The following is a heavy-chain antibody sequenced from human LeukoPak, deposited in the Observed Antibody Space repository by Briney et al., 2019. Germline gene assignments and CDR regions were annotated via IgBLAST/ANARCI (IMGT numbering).Heavy chain of an antibody. J-gene: IGHJ4*02. CDR3: ASDGYSGYDYVSH. CDR1: GFTFSSYG. Sequence: GGSLRLSCAASGFTFSSYGMSWVRQAPGKGLEWVSGISGNSGTTYYADSVKGRFTISRDNSKNTLYLQMNSLRSEDTAVYYCASDGYSGYDYVSHWGQGTLVTVSS. CDR2: ISGNSGTT. D-gene: IGHD5-12*01. V-gene: IGHV3-23*01.